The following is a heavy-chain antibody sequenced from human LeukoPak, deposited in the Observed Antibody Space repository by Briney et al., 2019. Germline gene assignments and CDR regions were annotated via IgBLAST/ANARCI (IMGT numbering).Heavy chain of an antibody. CDR3: ARVPDYGGNSWWFDP. Sequence: SVKVSCKASGYTFTSYAISWVRQAPGQGLEWMGRIIPILGIANYAQKFQGRVTITADESTSTAYMELSSLRSEDTAVYYCARVPDYGGNSWWFDPWGQGTLVTVSS. CDR1: GYTFTSYA. CDR2: IIPILGIA. D-gene: IGHD4-23*01. V-gene: IGHV1-69*04. J-gene: IGHJ5*02.